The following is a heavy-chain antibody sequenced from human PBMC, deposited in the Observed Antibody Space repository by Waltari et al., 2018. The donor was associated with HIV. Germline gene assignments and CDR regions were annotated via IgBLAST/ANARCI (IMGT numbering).Heavy chain of an antibody. Sequence: EVQLVESGGGLVRPGGSLRLSCAASGFTFSTYWMNWVRQAPGKGREWVAKIKQDGSERHYVDSVKGRFTISRDNAKNSLYLQMNSLRAEDTAVYYCARSSWHDYWGQGTLVTVSS. J-gene: IGHJ4*02. CDR1: GFTFSTYW. V-gene: IGHV3-7*01. CDR2: IKQDGSER. D-gene: IGHD6-13*01. CDR3: ARSSWHDY.